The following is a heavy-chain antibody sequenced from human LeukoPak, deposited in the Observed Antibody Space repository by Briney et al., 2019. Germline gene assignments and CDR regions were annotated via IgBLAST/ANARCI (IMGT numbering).Heavy chain of an antibody. CDR2: ISSNGGST. CDR3: ARGLRAYYYYGMDV. CDR1: GFTFSSYA. J-gene: IGHJ6*02. D-gene: IGHD3-3*01. Sequence: RAGGSLRLSCAASGFTFSSYAMHWVRQAPGEGLEYVSAISSNGGSTYYADSVKGRFTISRDNSKNTLFLQMGSLRVEDMAVYYCARGLRAYYYYGMDVWGQGTTVTVSS. V-gene: IGHV3-64*02.